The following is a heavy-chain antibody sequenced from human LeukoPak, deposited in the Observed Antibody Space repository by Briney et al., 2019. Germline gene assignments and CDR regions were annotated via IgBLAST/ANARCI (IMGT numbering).Heavy chain of an antibody. V-gene: IGHV3-23*01. CDR2: ISGRGGST. D-gene: IGHD6-19*01. Sequence: GGSLRLSCAASGFTFSSYGMSWVRQAPGKGLEWVSVISGRGGSTYYADSVKGRFTISRDNSKNTLYLQMNSLRAEDTAVYYCAKCSGWFVRGKDYYYYYMDVWGKGTTVTVSS. J-gene: IGHJ6*03. CDR1: GFTFSSYG. CDR3: AKCSGWFVRGKDYYYYYMDV.